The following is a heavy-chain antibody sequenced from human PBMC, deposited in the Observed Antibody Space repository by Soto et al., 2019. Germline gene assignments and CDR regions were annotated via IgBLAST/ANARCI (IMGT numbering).Heavy chain of an antibody. J-gene: IGHJ4*02. Sequence: PSETLSLTCTVSGDSISTFYWSWIRQPPGKGLEWIGYIYYTGSTNYSPSLKSRVTMSVDTSKKQFSLKLTSVNAADTAVYYCARQRGNYFDYWGQGSLVTVSS. V-gene: IGHV4-59*01. CDR2: IYYTGST. CDR3: ARQRGNYFDY. D-gene: IGHD3-10*01. CDR1: GDSISTFY.